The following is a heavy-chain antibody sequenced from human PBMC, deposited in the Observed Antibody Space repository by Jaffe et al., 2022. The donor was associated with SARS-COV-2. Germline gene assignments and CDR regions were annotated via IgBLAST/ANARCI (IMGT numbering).Heavy chain of an antibody. J-gene: IGHJ5*02. CDR2: IYWDDDK. Sequence: QITLKESGPTLVKPTQTLTLTCTFSGFSLSTSGVGVGWIRQPPGKALEWLALIYWDDDKRYSPSLKSRLTITKDTSKNQVVLTMTNMDPVDTATYYCAHIFRYSSGWYSTRGEWFDPWGQGTLVTVSS. CDR1: GFSLSTSGVG. V-gene: IGHV2-5*02. CDR3: AHIFRYSSGWYSTRGEWFDP. D-gene: IGHD6-19*01.